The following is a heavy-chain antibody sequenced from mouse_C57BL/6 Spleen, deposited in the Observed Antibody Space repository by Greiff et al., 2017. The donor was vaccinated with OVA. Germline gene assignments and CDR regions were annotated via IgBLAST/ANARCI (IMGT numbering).Heavy chain of an antibody. CDR1: GYTFTSYW. CDR3: ARYGFRYGSSYAMDY. J-gene: IGHJ4*01. Sequence: QVQLQQPGAELVKPGASVKLSCKASGYTFTSYWMHWVKQRPGQGLEWIGMIHPNSGSTNYNEKFKSKATLTVDKSSSTAYMQLSSLTSEDSAVYYCARYGFRYGSSYAMDYWGQGTSVTGSS. CDR2: IHPNSGST. V-gene: IGHV1-64*01. D-gene: IGHD1-1*01.